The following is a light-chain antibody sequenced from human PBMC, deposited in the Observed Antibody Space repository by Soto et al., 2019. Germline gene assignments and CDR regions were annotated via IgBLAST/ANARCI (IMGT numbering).Light chain of an antibody. CDR1: RSNIGTYT. J-gene: IGLJ2*01. CDR3: AAWDDSLRAVV. CDR2: RNH. V-gene: IGLV1-44*01. Sequence: QAVVTQSPSASGTPGQRVTISCSGSRSNIGTYTVNWYQQLPGTAPTLLIYRNHQRPSGVPDRFSGSKSGTSASLAISGPQSEDEADYYCAAWDDSLRAVVFGGGTKVTV.